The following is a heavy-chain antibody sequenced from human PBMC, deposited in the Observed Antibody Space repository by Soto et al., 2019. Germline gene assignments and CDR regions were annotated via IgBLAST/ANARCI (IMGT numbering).Heavy chain of an antibody. CDR2: IYYSGST. V-gene: IGHV4-61*01. CDR3: ARGFTANGYLDY. Sequence: SETLSLTCTVSGGSVSSGSYYWSWIRQPPGKGLEWIGYIYYSGSTNYNPSLKSRVTISVDTSKNQFSLKLSSVTAADTAVYYCARGFTANGYLDYWGQGTLVTV. J-gene: IGHJ4*02. CDR1: GGSVSSGSYY. D-gene: IGHD2-8*01.